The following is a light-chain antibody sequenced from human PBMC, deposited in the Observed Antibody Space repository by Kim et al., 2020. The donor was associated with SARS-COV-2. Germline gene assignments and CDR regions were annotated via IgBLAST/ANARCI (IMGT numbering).Light chain of an antibody. CDR3: QQYNSYSPT. CDR2: DAS. CDR1: QSISSW. V-gene: IGKV1-5*01. J-gene: IGKJ1*01. Sequence: AAVGDRVTITCRASQSISSWLAWYQQRPGKAPKLLINDASTLETGVPSRFSGSGSGTEFTLTISSLQPDDFATYYCQQYNSYSPTFGQGTKVDIK.